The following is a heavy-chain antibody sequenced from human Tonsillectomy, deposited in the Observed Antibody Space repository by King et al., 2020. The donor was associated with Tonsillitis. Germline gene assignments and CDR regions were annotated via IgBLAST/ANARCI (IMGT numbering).Heavy chain of an antibody. J-gene: IGHJ3*02. V-gene: IGHV1-8*01. CDR1: GYTFTSYD. D-gene: IGHD3-22*01. CDR3: ARTTYYYDSSGYSDAFDI. CDR2: MNPNSGNT. Sequence: QLQLVQSGAEVKKPGASVKVSCKASGYTFTSYDINWVRQATGQGLEWMGWMNPNSGNTGYAQKFQGRVTMTRNTPISTAYMGLSSLRSEDTAVYYCARTTYYYDSSGYSDAFDIWGQGTMVTVSS.